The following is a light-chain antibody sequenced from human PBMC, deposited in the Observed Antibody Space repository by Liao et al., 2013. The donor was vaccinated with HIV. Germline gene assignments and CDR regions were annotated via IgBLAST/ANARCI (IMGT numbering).Light chain of an antibody. CDR1: KLGDKY. Sequence: SYELTQPPSVSVSPGQTASITCSGDKLGDKYACWYQQKPGQSPVLVIYQDSKRPSGIPERFSGSNSGNTATLTISGTQAMDEADYYCQVWDSSSADHLWVFGGGTKLTVL. CDR2: QDS. CDR3: QVWDSSSADHLWV. V-gene: IGLV3-1*01. J-gene: IGLJ3*02.